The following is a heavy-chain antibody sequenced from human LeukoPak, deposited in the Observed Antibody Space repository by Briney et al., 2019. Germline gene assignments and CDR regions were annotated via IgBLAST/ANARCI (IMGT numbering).Heavy chain of an antibody. Sequence: GGSLTLSCVASGFTFSSYWMSWVRQAPGKGLEWVANIKQDGSEKYYVDSVKGRFTISRDNAKNSLYLQMNSLRAEDTAVYYCARDVTYYYDSSGYFDSWGQGTLVTVSS. J-gene: IGHJ4*02. CDR3: ARDVTYYYDSSGYFDS. CDR2: IKQDGSEK. CDR1: GFTFSSYW. D-gene: IGHD3-22*01. V-gene: IGHV3-7*01.